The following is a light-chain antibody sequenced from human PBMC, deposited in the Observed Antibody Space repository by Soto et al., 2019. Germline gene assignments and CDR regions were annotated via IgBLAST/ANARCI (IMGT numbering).Light chain of an antibody. CDR2: GAS. V-gene: IGKV3-20*01. J-gene: IGKJ5*01. CDR3: QQYGASPIT. CDR1: QRVSRR. Sequence: EVVLAQSPGALSLSRGDRATLSCRASQRVSRRLAWYQQKPGQAPRLLISGASDRASGFPDRFSGSGSGTDFTLTISTLEPEDFAVYFCQQYGASPITFGQGTRLEIK.